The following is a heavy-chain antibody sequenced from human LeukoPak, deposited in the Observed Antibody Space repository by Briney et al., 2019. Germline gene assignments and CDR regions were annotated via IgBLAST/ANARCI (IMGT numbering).Heavy chain of an antibody. J-gene: IGHJ4*02. D-gene: IGHD1-26*01. CDR1: GFTFSNYA. CDR2: ISSSGDTI. Sequence: GGSLRLSCAASGFTFSNYAMTWVRQAPGKGPEWVSAISSSGDTIYYADSVKGRFTISRDNSKNTLYLQMNSLRAEDTAVYYCANPYRGNYYLGDYWGQGTLVTVSS. V-gene: IGHV3-23*01. CDR3: ANPYRGNYYLGDY.